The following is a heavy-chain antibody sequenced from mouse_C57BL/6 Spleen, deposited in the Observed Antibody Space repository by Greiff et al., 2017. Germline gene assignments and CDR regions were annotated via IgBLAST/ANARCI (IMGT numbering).Heavy chain of an antibody. CDR1: GFTFSNYW. J-gene: IGHJ2*01. CDR3: TGRYSNYVRDFDY. V-gene: IGHV6-3*01. Sequence: EVMLVESGGGLVQPGGSMKLSCVASGFTFSNYWMNWVRQSPEKGLEWVAQIRLKSDNYATHYAESVKGRFTISRDDSKSSVYLQMNNLRAEDTGIYYCTGRYSNYVRDFDYWGQGTTLTVSS. D-gene: IGHD2-5*01. CDR2: IRLKSDNYAT.